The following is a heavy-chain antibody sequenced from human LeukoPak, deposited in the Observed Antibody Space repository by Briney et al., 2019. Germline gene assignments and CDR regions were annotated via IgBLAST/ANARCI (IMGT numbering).Heavy chain of an antibody. D-gene: IGHD6-6*01. CDR1: GFTFSTFW. CDR2: IKQDGNTK. CDR3: ARGDGSSSGLYFQF. J-gene: IGHJ4*02. V-gene: IGHV3-7*01. Sequence: GGSLRLSCATSGFTFSTFWMSWVRQAPGKGLEWVANIKQDGNTKYYVDSVKGRFTISRDNPNNLLFLQINDLRAEDTAVYYCARGDGSSSGLYFQFWGQGTLVTVSS.